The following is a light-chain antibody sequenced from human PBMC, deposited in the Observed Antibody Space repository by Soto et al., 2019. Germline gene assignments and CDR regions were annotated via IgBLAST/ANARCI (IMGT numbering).Light chain of an antibody. CDR3: SSYAGTHIV. CDR1: SSDVGGYNY. J-gene: IGLJ1*01. CDR2: EVS. Sequence: QSVLTQPPSTSVSPGQSVTISCTGTSSDVGGYNYVSWYQQHPGRAPKLMIYEVSKRPSGVPDRFSGSKSGNTASLTVSGLQAEDEADYYCSSYAGTHIVFGIGTKVTVL. V-gene: IGLV2-8*01.